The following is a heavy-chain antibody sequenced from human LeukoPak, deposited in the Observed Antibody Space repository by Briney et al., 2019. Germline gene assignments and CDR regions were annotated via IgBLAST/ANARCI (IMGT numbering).Heavy chain of an antibody. J-gene: IGHJ4*02. CDR1: GYTFTGYY. CDR3: AGGGAARDLDY. V-gene: IGHV1-2*02. Sequence: ASVKVSCKASGYTFTGYYMHWVRQAPGQGLEWMEWINPNSGGTNYTQMFRGRVTMTRATTISTSFMELTRPSADATAVYYGAGGGAARDLDYWGQGTLVTVSA. D-gene: IGHD6-6*01. CDR2: INPNSGGT.